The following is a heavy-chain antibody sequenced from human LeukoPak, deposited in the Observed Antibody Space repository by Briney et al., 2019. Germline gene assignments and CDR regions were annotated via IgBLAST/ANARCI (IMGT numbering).Heavy chain of an antibody. CDR2: IYHSGST. V-gene: IGHV4-34*01. D-gene: IGHD3-10*01. J-gene: IGHJ4*02. CDR3: AREEYYGSGSPLGYFDY. CDR1: GGSFSGYD. Sequence: SETLSLTCAVYGGSFSGYDWSWIRQPPGKGLEWIGSIYHSGSTYYNPSLKSRVTISVDTSKNQFSLKLSSVTAADTAVYYCAREEYYGSGSPLGYFDYWGQGTLVTVSS.